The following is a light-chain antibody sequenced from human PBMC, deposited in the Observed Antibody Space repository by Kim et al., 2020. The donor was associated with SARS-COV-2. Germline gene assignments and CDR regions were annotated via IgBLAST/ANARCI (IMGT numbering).Light chain of an antibody. CDR3: QVWDSRTVV. CDR2: RDK. J-gene: IGLJ2*01. CDR1: NIENKN. V-gene: IGLV3-9*01. Sequence: SYELTQPLSVSVALGQTATIPCGGNNIENKNVHWYHQRPGQAPVLVMYRDKKRPSGIPERLSGSNSGNTATLTINRVEAGEEGDYYCQVWDSRTVVFGGG.